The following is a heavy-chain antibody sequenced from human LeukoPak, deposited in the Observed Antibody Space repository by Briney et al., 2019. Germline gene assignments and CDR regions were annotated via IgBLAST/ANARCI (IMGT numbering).Heavy chain of an antibody. CDR1: GFTFSSYW. D-gene: IGHD3-22*01. J-gene: IGHJ4*02. CDR3: AKNYDSSGYYSGYYFDY. CDR2: ISGSGGST. V-gene: IGHV3-23*01. Sequence: GGSLRLSCAASGFTFSSYWMSWVRQAPGKGLEWVSAISGSGGSTYYADSVKGRFTISRDNSKNTLYLQMNSLRAEDTAVYYCAKNYDSSGYYSGYYFDYWGQGTLVTVSS.